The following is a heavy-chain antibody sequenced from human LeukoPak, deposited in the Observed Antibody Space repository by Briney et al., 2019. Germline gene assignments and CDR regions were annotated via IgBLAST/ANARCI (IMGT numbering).Heavy chain of an antibody. D-gene: IGHD3-10*01. CDR1: EFSVGSNY. CDR2: IYSGGST. V-gene: IGHV3-66*01. CDR3: ARVPGFI. J-gene: IGHJ4*02. Sequence: PGGSLRLSCAASEFSVGSNYMSWVRQAPGKGLEWVSVIYSGGSTYYADSVEGRCTISRDNSKNTLYLQMNSLRAEDTAVYYCARVPGFIWGQGTLVTVSS.